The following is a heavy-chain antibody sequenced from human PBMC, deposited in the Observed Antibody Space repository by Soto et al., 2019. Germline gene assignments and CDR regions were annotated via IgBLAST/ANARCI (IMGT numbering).Heavy chain of an antibody. V-gene: IGHV4-39*01. J-gene: IGHJ5*02. CDR1: GGSITSSSYY. Sequence: QLHLRESGPGLVKPSETLSLTCTVSGGSITSSSYYWGWIRQPPGKGLEWIGSIYYSGSTYYNPPLKTPVTISVDTSKNQFPPKLVSVTAADTAVYYCATQEVGGTYVYTFDPWGQGTLVTVSS. D-gene: IGHD1-26*01. CDR3: ATQEVGGTYVYTFDP. CDR2: IYYSGST.